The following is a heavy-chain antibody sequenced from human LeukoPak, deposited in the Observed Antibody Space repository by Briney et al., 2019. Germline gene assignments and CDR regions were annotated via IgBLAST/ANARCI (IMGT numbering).Heavy chain of an antibody. D-gene: IGHD3-22*01. CDR2: IYYSGST. CDR1: GGSISSYY. V-gene: IGHV4-59*08. CDR3: ARVVASRHLREDYFDY. Sequence: PSETLSLTCTVSGGSISSYYWSWIRQPPGKGLEWIGYIYYSGSTNYNPSLKSRVTISVDTSKNQFSLKLSSVTAADTAVYYCARVVASRHLREDYFDYWGQGTLVTVSS. J-gene: IGHJ4*02.